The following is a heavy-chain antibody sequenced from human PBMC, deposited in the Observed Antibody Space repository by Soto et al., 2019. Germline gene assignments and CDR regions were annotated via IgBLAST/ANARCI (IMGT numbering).Heavy chain of an antibody. Sequence: GGSLRLSCAASGFTFSNAWMNWVRQAPGKALEWVGRIKSKTDGGTTDFAAPVKGRFTISRDDSKNTLYLHMNSLKTEDTAVYYCTTAPDIAAAGPVDYYYGMDVWGQGTTVTVSS. CDR1: GFTFSNAW. CDR2: IKSKTDGGTT. J-gene: IGHJ6*02. V-gene: IGHV3-15*07. CDR3: TTAPDIAAAGPVDYYYGMDV. D-gene: IGHD6-13*01.